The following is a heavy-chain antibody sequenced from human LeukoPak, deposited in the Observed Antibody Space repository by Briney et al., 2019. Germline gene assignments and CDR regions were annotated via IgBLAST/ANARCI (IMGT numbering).Heavy chain of an antibody. CDR3: ARLRDDTPY. D-gene: IGHD3-22*01. Sequence: GGSLRLSCAASGFSFSVYEIHWVRQAPGKGLEWVSYISSSSNTIYYTDSVKGRFTISGDNAKNSLYLQMSSLRAEDTAIYYCARLRDDTPYWGQGTLVTVSS. CDR1: GFSFSVYE. J-gene: IGHJ4*02. V-gene: IGHV3-48*03. CDR2: ISSSSNTI.